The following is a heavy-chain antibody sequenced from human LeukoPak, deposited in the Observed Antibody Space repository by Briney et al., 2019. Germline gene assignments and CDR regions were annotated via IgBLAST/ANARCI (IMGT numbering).Heavy chain of an antibody. CDR3: ARDRRVSIAAAGTRFHYFDY. CDR1: GGTFSSYA. J-gene: IGHJ4*02. D-gene: IGHD6-13*01. CDR2: IIPIFGTA. Sequence: SVKVSCKASGGTFSSYAISWVRQAPGQGLEWMGGIIPIFGTANYAQKFQGRVTITADESTSTAYMELSSLRSEDTAVYYCARDRRVSIAAAGTRFHYFDYWGQGTLVTVSS. V-gene: IGHV1-69*13.